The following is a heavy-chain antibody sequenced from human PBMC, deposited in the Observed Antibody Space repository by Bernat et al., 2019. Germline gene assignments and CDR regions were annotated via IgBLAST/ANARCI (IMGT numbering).Heavy chain of an antibody. CDR1: GGSISSSSYY. V-gene: IGHV4-39*01. Sequence: QLQLQESGPGLVKPSETLSLTCTVSGGSISSSSYYWGWIRQPPGKGLEWIGSIYYSGSTYYNPSLKSRVTISVDTSKNQFSLKLGSVTAADTAVYYCARRSTQSHFDYWGQGTLVTVSS. J-gene: IGHJ4*02. CDR3: ARRSTQSHFDY. CDR2: IYYSGST.